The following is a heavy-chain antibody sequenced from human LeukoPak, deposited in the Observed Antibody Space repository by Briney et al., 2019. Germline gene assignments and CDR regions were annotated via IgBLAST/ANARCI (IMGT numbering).Heavy chain of an antibody. J-gene: IGHJ4*02. V-gene: IGHV3-72*01. CDR3: VALIRGLGY. D-gene: IGHD3-10*01. Sequence: GGSLRLSCAASGFTFSDHYVDWVRQAPGKGLDWIGRSRNRAHSYSTEYAASVKDRFTVSRADSENSLYLQMNSLKTDDTAVYYCVALIRGLGYWGQGTLVTVSS. CDR1: GFTFSDHY. CDR2: SRNRAHSYST.